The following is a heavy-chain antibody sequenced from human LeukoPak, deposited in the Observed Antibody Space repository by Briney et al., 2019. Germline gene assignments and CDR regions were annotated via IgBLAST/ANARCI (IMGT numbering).Heavy chain of an antibody. CDR3: ARVTYYYDSSGYYGLAY. CDR2: INAGNGNT. V-gene: IGHV1-3*03. J-gene: IGHJ4*02. Sequence: ASVKVSCKASGYTFTSYAMHWVRQAPGQRLEWMGWINAGNGNTKYSQEFQGRVTITRDTPASTAYMELSSLRSEDMAVYYCARVTYYYDSSGYYGLAYWGQGTLVTVSS. CDR1: GYTFTSYA. D-gene: IGHD3-22*01.